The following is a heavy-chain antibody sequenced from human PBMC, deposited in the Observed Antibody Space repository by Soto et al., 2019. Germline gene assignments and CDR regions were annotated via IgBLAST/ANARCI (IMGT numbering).Heavy chain of an antibody. CDR1: GFIFKMYW. Sequence: EVQLVESGGGLVPPGGSVRLSCAASGFIFKMYWMHWVRQSPGKGLVWISRIYNDGTYSDYADSVRGRFTISRDNVNDTLYLQMNNLRAEDTALYYCAKDLGSGKPYYYYAMDVWGQGTTVTVSS. J-gene: IGHJ6*02. CDR2: IYNDGTYS. D-gene: IGHD3-10*01. CDR3: AKDLGSGKPYYYYAMDV. V-gene: IGHV3-74*01.